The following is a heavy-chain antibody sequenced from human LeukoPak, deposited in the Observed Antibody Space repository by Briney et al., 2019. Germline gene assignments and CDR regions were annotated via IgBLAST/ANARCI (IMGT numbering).Heavy chain of an antibody. D-gene: IGHD3-10*01. CDR2: IITIFGTA. CDR3: ASVMGFGDFRSNWFDP. V-gene: IGHV1-69*13. J-gene: IGHJ5*02. Sequence: GAAVKVSRKCSGGTFSSYAISWVRQPPGQGLEWMGGIITIFGTANYAQKFQGRVTITADESTSTAYMELSSLRSEDTAVYCCASVMGFGDFRSNWFDPWGQGTLVTVSS. CDR1: GGTFSSYA.